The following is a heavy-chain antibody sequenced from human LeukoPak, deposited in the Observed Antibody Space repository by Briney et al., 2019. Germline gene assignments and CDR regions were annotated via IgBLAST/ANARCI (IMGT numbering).Heavy chain of an antibody. J-gene: IGHJ3*02. D-gene: IGHD4-17*01. CDR2: FYYTGST. CDR3: ARAPTVDAFDI. CDR1: GGSISSYH. Sequence: PSGTLSLTCTVSGGSISSYHWSWIRQPPGKGLEWIGYFYYTGSTNYNPSLKSRVTISVDTSKNQFSLKLSSVTAADTAVYYCARAPTVDAFDIWGQGTMVTVSS. V-gene: IGHV4-59*08.